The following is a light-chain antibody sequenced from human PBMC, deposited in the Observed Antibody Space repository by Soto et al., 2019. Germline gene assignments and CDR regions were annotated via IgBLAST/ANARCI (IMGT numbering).Light chain of an antibody. CDR3: QQYDNSPWT. Sequence: EIVLTQSPGTLSLSPGEGATRSCRASQSVSSCYLAWYQQKPGQAPRLLIYGASSRATGIPDRFSGGGSGTDFTLTISRLEPEDFAVYYCQQYDNSPWTFGQGTRVEIK. J-gene: IGKJ1*01. CDR1: QSVSSCY. V-gene: IGKV3-20*01. CDR2: GAS.